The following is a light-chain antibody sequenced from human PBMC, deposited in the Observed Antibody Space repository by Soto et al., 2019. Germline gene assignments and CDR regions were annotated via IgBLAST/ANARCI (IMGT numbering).Light chain of an antibody. V-gene: IGKV1-27*01. J-gene: IGKJ4*01. CDR1: QGISNY. CDR2: AAS. Sequence: DIQMTQSPSSLSASVGDRVTITCRASQGISNYLAWYQQKPGKVPKLLIYAASTLQSGFPSRFSGSGSGTDFTLTISSLQPEDVATYSGQKYNSAPSLTFGGGTKVEIK. CDR3: QKYNSAPSLT.